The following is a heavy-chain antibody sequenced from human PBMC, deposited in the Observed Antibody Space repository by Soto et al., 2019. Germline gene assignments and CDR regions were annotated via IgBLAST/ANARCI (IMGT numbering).Heavy chain of an antibody. CDR1: GYTFIRYG. Sequence: QVQLVQSAAEVKKPGASVRVSCKASGYTFIRYGIAWVRQAPGQGLEWMGWISPYNDYTIYAQKLQGRVTMTADTSTSTVYMELRGLKSDDTAVYSCARGGDYDNTWGKLSHYVLDVWGQGTSVTVSS. J-gene: IGHJ6*02. CDR2: ISPYNDYT. CDR3: ARGGDYDNTWGKLSHYVLDV. V-gene: IGHV1-18*01. D-gene: IGHD3-16*01.